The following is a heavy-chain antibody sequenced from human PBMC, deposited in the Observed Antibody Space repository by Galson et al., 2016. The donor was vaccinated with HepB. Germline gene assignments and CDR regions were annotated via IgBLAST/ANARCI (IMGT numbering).Heavy chain of an antibody. CDR1: GVSISSGGYY. D-gene: IGHD1-14*01. J-gene: IGHJ5*02. Sequence: SETLSLTCTVSGVSISSGGYYWSWIRQHPGKGLEWIGCMYYNYSPTYNPSLKSRVSMLVDTSKNQFSLKVSSVTAADTAVYYCARQQVGNNWFDPWGQGALVTVSS. CDR2: MYYNYSP. CDR3: ARQQVGNNWFDP. V-gene: IGHV4-61*08.